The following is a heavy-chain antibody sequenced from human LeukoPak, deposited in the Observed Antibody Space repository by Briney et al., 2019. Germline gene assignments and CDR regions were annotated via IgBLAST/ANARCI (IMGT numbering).Heavy chain of an antibody. CDR1: GFTFSSYG. CDR2: ISYDGSNK. J-gene: IGHJ4*02. V-gene: IGHV3-30*18. D-gene: IGHD3-3*01. Sequence: GGSLRLSCAASGFTFSSYGMHWVRQAPGKGLEWVAVISYDGSNKYYADSVKGRFTISRDNSKNTLYLQMNSLRAEDTAVYYCAKDQDGYDFWSAYYTGMGNFDYWGQGTLVTVSS. CDR3: AKDQDGYDFWSAYYTGMGNFDY.